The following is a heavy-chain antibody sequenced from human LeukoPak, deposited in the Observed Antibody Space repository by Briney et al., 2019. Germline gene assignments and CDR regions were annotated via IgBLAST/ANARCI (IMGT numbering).Heavy chain of an antibody. CDR3: AISGIHDSGDYRDAFDI. CDR2: IFHSGST. J-gene: IGHJ3*02. D-gene: IGHD3-22*01. V-gene: IGHV4-39*07. Sequence: PSETLSLTCTVSGGSIISIGFFWGWIRQPPGKGLEWIGTIFHSGSTYYNASLKSRVTMSVDTSKNQFSLNLSSVTAADTAVYYCAISGIHDSGDYRDAFDIWGQGTMVTVSS. CDR1: GGSIISIGFF.